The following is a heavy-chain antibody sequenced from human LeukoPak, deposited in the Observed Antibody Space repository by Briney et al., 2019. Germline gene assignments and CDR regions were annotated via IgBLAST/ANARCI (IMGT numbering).Heavy chain of an antibody. CDR3: ARGVRGRKWYYFDS. V-gene: IGHV4-30-4*01. CDR2: IYHSGST. D-gene: IGHD2-15*01. Sequence: SETLSLTCSVSGDSITNGDYYWTWIRQSPGEGLEWLGYIYHSGSTLYLPSLESRLSLSVDTSKNQFSLTLTSVTAADSAVFYCARGVRGRKWYYFDSWGPGTLVTVSS. J-gene: IGHJ4*02. CDR1: GDSITNGDYY.